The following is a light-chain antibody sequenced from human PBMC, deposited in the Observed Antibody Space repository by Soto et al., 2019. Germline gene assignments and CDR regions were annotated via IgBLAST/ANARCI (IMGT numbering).Light chain of an antibody. CDR2: STY. CDR1: QDIGND. J-gene: IGKJ1*01. Sequence: IQVTQSPSSLSASVGDRVTITCRASQDIGNDLGWYQQKPGKAPKRLIYSTYSLQTGVPSRFSGSGSGTDFSLIISLLQPEDSATYFCLQHNSYPRTFGQGTKVDIK. CDR3: LQHNSYPRT. V-gene: IGKV1-17*01.